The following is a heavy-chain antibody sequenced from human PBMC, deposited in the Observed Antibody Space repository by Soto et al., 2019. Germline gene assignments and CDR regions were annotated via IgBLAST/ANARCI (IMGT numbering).Heavy chain of an antibody. V-gene: IGHV3-15*01. CDR3: TTDSSEIVGVPAAYGMVV. Sequence: SLGLSCAASGFTFSSAWMSWVRQAPGKGLEWVGRIKSITDGGTTGYTAPVKGRFTISRDDSKNTLYLEMNSLKTEDTALYYCTTDSSEIVGVPAAYGMVVWGKGTTGTVSA. CDR1: GFTFSSAW. CDR2: IKSITDGGTT. D-gene: IGHD2-2*01. J-gene: IGHJ6*04.